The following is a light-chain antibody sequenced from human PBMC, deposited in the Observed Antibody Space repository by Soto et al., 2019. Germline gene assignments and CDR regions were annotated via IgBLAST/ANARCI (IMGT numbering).Light chain of an antibody. CDR2: DAS. J-gene: IGKJ1*01. V-gene: IGKV3-11*01. Sequence: EIVMTPYPATISLSAGGRATLSCRASQSVSSYLAWYQQKPGQAPRLLIYDASNRATGIPARFSGSGSGTDFYLTISSLGPEDFAVYPCQQRSNWPPWTFGQGTKVDIK. CDR1: QSVSSY. CDR3: QQRSNWPPWT.